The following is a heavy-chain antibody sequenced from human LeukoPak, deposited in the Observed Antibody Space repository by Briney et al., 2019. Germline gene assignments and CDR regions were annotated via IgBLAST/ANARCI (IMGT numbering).Heavy chain of an antibody. CDR2: ISYDGSNK. D-gene: IGHD1-26*01. J-gene: IGHJ4*02. CDR1: GFTFSSYG. CDR3: AKDERMEWELPFDY. V-gene: IGHV3-30*18. Sequence: GGSLRLSSAASGFTFSSYGMHWVRQAPGKGLEWVAVISYDGSNKYYADSVKGRFTISRDNSKNTLYLQMNSLRAEDTAVYYCAKDERMEWELPFDYWGQGTLVTVSS.